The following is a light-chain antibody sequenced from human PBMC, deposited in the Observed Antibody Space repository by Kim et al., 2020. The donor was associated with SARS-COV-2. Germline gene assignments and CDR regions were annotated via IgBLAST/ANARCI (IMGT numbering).Light chain of an antibody. CDR1: QSVSAN. CDR3: QQYNDWPHT. V-gene: IGKV3-15*01. Sequence: VSPGERAPRSCRASQSVSANLAWYQQKPGQAPRLVVYGASTRATGIAARFSGSGSGTEFTLTISSPQSEDFAVYYCQQYNDWPHTFGGGTKVDIK. CDR2: GAS. J-gene: IGKJ4*01.